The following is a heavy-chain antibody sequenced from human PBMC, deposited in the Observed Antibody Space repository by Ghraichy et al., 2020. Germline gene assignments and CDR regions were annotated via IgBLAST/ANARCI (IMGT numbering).Heavy chain of an antibody. V-gene: IGHV3-21*01. Sequence: GGSPRLSCAASGFIFSNYDMNWVRQAPGKGLEWVAYISGSSKSIYYADSVKGRFTISRDNAKNALYLQMNNMRGEDTAVYYCARDRGALARLGGMDVWGQGTTVSVSS. CDR1: GFIFSNYD. J-gene: IGHJ6*02. D-gene: IGHD3-16*01. CDR3: ARDRGALARLGGMDV. CDR2: ISGSSKSI.